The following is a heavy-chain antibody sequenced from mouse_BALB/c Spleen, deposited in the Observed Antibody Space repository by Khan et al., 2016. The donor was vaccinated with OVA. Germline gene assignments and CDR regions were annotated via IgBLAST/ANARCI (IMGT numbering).Heavy chain of an antibody. J-gene: IGHJ4*01. Sequence: VQLQESGPGLVAPSQSLSITCTISGFSLTNYGVHWVRQPPGKGLEWLVVIWSDGTTTYDSALKSRLIISKDNSKSQVFLKMDSHQTDDTAMYYCARQPYFHYYVMDYWGQGTSVTVSS. V-gene: IGHV2-6-1*01. D-gene: IGHD2-10*01. CDR1: GFSLTNYG. CDR2: IWSDGTT. CDR3: ARQPYFHYYVMDY.